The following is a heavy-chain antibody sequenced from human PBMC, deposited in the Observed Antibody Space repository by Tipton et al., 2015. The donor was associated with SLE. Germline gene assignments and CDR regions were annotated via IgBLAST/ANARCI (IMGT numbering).Heavy chain of an antibody. J-gene: IGHJ4*02. V-gene: IGHV4-61*10. CDR3: ARDPAGYYFDY. CDR2: IYYSGST. CDR1: GGSIRGGNYF. D-gene: IGHD6-13*01. Sequence: TLSLTCTVSGGSIRGGNYFWSWIRQPAGKGLEWIGHIYYSGSTNYNPSLKSRVTISVDTSKNQFSLKLSSVTAADTAVYYCARDPAGYYFDYWGQGTLVTVSS.